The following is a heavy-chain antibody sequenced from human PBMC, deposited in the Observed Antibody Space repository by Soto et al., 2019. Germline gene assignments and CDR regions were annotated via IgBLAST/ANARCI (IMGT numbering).Heavy chain of an antibody. CDR2: IYYSGSN. V-gene: IGHV4-31*03. CDR3: ARQVYRYGQGLDY. J-gene: IGHJ4*02. D-gene: IGHD5-18*01. CDR1: SRYISSAGHY. Sequence: QVHLQESGPGLVKPSQTLSLTCTVSSRYISSAGHYWRLIRQPPGKGMECIGYIYYSGSNYYNPSLKSRVTISVDTSKTQFSLQLSSVTAADTDVYYCARQVYRYGQGLDYWGQGTLVTVSS.